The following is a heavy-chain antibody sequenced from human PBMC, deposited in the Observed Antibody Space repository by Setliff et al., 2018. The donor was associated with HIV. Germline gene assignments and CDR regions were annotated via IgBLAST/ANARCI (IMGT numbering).Heavy chain of an antibody. CDR2: IIPMFGIA. Sequence: SVKVSCKASGGTFSSYGISWVRQAPGQGLEWMGGIIPMFGIANYAQKFQGRVTITADKSTSTAYMELSSLRSDDTAVYYCAGPRGDEAFDIWGQGTMVTVSS. CDR1: GGTFSSYG. J-gene: IGHJ3*02. V-gene: IGHV1-69*10. CDR3: AGPRGDEAFDI. D-gene: IGHD3-10*01.